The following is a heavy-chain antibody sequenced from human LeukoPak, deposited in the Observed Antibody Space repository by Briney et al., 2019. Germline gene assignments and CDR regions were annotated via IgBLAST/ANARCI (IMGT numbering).Heavy chain of an antibody. CDR1: GYTFTGYY. D-gene: IGHD5-24*01. V-gene: IGHV1-2*02. J-gene: IGHJ6*03. Sequence: GASVKVSCKASGYTFTGYYMHWVRQAPGQGLEWMGWINPNSGGTNYAQKFQGRVTMTRDTSISTAYMELSRLRSDDTAVYYCARGRWLQLLYYYYYMDVWGKGTTVTASS. CDR2: INPNSGGT. CDR3: ARGRWLQLLYYYYYMDV.